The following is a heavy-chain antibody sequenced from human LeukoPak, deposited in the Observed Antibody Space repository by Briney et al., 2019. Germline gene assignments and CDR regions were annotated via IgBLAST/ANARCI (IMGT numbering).Heavy chain of an antibody. J-gene: IGHJ5*02. CDR3: ARGKGVSDFWSGYPLHLKFDP. CDR1: GFTFSSYS. CDR2: ISSSSSYI. Sequence: PGGSLRLSCAASGFTFSSYSMNWVRQAPGKGLEWVSSISSSSSYIYYADSVKGRFTISRDNAKNSLYLQMNSLRAEDTAVYYCARGKGVSDFWSGYPLHLKFDPWGQGTLVTVSS. D-gene: IGHD3-3*01. V-gene: IGHV3-21*01.